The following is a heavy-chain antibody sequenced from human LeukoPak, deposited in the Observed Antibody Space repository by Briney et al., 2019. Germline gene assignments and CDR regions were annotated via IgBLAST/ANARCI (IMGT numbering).Heavy chain of an antibody. CDR1: GYTFTGYY. CDR3: ARKATYASGFFDY. CDR2: INPNSGGT. J-gene: IGHJ4*02. Sequence: GASVKVSCKASGYTFTGYYIHWARRAPGQGLEWMGWINPNSGGTSFAQSSQGRVTMTRDTSISTAFMDLSRLRSDDTAVYYCARKATYASGFFDYWGQGTLVTVSS. D-gene: IGHD3-10*01. V-gene: IGHV1-2*02.